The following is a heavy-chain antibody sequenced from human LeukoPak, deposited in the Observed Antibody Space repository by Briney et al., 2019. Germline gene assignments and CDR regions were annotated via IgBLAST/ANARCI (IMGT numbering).Heavy chain of an antibody. J-gene: IGHJ4*02. CDR3: ARAPVGPGGGGFDY. Sequence: SVKVSCKASGGTFSSYAISWVRPAPGQGLEWMGGIIPIFGTANYAQKFQGRVTITTDESTSTAYMELSSLRSEDTAVYYCARAPVGPGGGGFDYWGQGTLVTVSS. CDR2: IIPIFGTA. D-gene: IGHD3-16*01. CDR1: GGTFSSYA. V-gene: IGHV1-69*05.